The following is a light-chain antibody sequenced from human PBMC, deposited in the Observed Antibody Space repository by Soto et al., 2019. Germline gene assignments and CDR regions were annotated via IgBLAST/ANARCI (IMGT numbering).Light chain of an antibody. J-gene: IGLJ1*01. Sequence: QSVLTQPPSASGSPGQSVTISCTGTSSDVGGYNYVSWYQHHPGKAPKLMVYEVSKRPSGVPDRFSGSKSGNTASLTVSGLQAEDEDDYYCSSYAGSNNRVFGTGTKLTVL. V-gene: IGLV2-8*01. CDR2: EVS. CDR3: SSYAGSNNRV. CDR1: SSDVGGYNY.